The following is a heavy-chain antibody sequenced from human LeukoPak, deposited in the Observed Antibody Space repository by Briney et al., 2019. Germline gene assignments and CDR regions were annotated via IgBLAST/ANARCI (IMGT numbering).Heavy chain of an antibody. V-gene: IGHV6-1*01. J-gene: IGHJ2*01. CDR3: AREGVGGAAAGSYWYFDL. Sequence: SQTLSLTCAISGDSVSSNSAAWNWIRQSPSRGLEWLGRTYYRSKWYNDYAVSVKSRITINPDTSKNQFSLQLNSVTPEDTAVYYCAREGVGGAAAGSYWYFDLWGRGTLVTVSS. D-gene: IGHD6-13*01. CDR1: GDSVSSNSAA. CDR2: TYYRSKWYN.